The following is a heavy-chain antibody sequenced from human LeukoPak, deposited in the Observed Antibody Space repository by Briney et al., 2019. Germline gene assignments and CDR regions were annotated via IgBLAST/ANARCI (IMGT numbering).Heavy chain of an antibody. CDR3: ARHSNGYFDY. CDR2: IYYSGNT. D-gene: IGHD3-22*01. CDR1: GGSLSSSSYY. Sequence: SETLSLTCTVSGGSLSSSSYYWGWIRQPPGKGLEWIGSIYYSGNTYFNPSLKSRVTISVDTSKNQFALKLSSVTAADTAFYCCARHSNGYFDYWGQGTLVTVSS. J-gene: IGHJ4*02. V-gene: IGHV4-39*01.